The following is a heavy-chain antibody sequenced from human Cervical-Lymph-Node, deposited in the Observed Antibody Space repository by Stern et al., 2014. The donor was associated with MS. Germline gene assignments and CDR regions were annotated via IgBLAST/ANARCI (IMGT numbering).Heavy chain of an antibody. Sequence: EVQLVESGPEVKRPGESLKISCQASGYTFTSYWIGWVRQMPGKGLEWIAIIFPGGSDFRFSPSCQGQVTISAVKSSSTAYLQWNNLKASDTAIYYCARQRYFDYWGQGTLVTVSS. CDR3: ARQRYFDY. CDR2: IFPGGSDF. V-gene: IGHV5-51*01. J-gene: IGHJ4*02. CDR1: GYTFTSYW.